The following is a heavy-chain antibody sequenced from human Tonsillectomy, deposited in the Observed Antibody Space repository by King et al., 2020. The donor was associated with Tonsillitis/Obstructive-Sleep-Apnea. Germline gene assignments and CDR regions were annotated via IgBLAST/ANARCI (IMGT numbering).Heavy chain of an antibody. CDR3: TTGAYYFGSGSSLGDY. V-gene: IGHV3-15*01. Sequence: VQLVESGGGLVKPGESLRLSCAASGFTFNKAWMSWVRQSPGKGLEWVGRIKSKTDGGTTDYIAPVEGRFTISRDDSKNTVYLQMNSLKTEDTAVYFCTTGAYYFGSGSSLGDYWGLGTLVTVSS. J-gene: IGHJ4*02. CDR2: IKSKTDGGTT. CDR1: GFTFNKAW. D-gene: IGHD3-10*01.